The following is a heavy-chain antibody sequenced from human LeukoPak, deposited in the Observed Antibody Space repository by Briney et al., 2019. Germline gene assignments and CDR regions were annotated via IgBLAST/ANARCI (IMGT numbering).Heavy chain of an antibody. CDR1: AGSFSGYY. V-gene: IGHV4-34*01. CDR2: INHSGST. Sequence: SETLSLTCAVYAGSFSGYYWSWIRQPPGKGLEWIGEINHSGSTNYNPSLKSRVTISVDTSKNQFSLKLSSVTAADTAVYYCARGQYKWFGQRPSNYFDYWGQGTLVTVSS. J-gene: IGHJ4*02. D-gene: IGHD3-10*01. CDR3: ARGQYKWFGQRPSNYFDY.